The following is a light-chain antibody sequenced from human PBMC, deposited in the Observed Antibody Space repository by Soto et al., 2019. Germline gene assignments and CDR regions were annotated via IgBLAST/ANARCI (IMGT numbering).Light chain of an antibody. Sequence: ETVLTQSPGTLSLSPGDRATLSCRASQSVSSSYLAWYQQKPGQAPRLLIYGASSRATGIPDRFSGSGSGTDFTLTISSLDPQDFAVYYCQQRSNWPGTFGQGTKVDI. V-gene: IGKV3D-20*02. CDR2: GAS. J-gene: IGKJ1*01. CDR1: QSVSSSY. CDR3: QQRSNWPGT.